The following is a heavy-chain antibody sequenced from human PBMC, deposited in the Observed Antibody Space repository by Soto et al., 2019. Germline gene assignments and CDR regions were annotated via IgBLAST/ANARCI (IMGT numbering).Heavy chain of an antibody. V-gene: IGHV1-69*01. Sequence: QVQLVQSGAEVKKPGSSVKVSCKASGGTFSSYAISWVRQAPGQGLEWMGGIIPIFGTANYAQKFQGRVTITADESTSTAYRELSSLRSEDTAVYYCARGGIVVVTASYYYGMDVWGQGTTVTVSS. J-gene: IGHJ6*02. CDR2: IIPIFGTA. CDR1: GGTFSSYA. D-gene: IGHD2-21*02. CDR3: ARGGIVVVTASYYYGMDV.